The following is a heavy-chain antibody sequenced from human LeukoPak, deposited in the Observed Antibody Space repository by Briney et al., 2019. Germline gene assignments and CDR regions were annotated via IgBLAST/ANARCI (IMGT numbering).Heavy chain of an antibody. V-gene: IGHV3-7*01. Sequence: PGGSLRLSCAASGFTFSSYWMSWVRQAPGKGLEWVANIKQDGSEKYYVDSVKGRFTISRDNAKNSLYLQMNSLRAEDTAVYYCARARSGYVWGSYRYPVTSDYWGQGTLVTVSS. J-gene: IGHJ4*02. CDR1: GFTFSSYW. D-gene: IGHD3-16*02. CDR3: ARARSGYVWGSYRYPVTSDY. CDR2: IKQDGSEK.